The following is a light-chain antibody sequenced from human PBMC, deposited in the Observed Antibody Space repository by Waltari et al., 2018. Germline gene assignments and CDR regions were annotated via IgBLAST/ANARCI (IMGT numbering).Light chain of an antibody. CDR1: QPVSTW. CDR2: AAS. CDR3: QQGNSFPPT. Sequence: DIQMTQSPSSVSASVGDRVTITCRASQPVSTWVAWYQHKPGEAPRLLIDAASSLQTGVPSRFSGSGSGTDFTLTISGLQPEDFASYFCQQGNSFPPTFGQGTEVEI. V-gene: IGKV1-12*01. J-gene: IGKJ1*01.